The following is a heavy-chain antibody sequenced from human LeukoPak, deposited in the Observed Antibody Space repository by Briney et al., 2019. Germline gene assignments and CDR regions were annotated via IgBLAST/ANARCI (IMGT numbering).Heavy chain of an antibody. CDR2: ISGSGGNT. D-gene: IGHD3-10*01. V-gene: IGHV3-23*01. Sequence: PGGSLRLSCAASGFTFSTYAMSWVRQAPGKGLEWVSSISGSGGNTYYADSVKGRFTISRDNSKNTMYLQMSSLRAEDTAVYYCASSGGSVYYFDYWGQGTLVTVSS. CDR1: GFTFSTYA. J-gene: IGHJ4*02. CDR3: ASSGGSVYYFDY.